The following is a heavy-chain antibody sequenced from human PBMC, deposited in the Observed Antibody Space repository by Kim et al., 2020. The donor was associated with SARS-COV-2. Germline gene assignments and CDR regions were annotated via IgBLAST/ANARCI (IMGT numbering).Heavy chain of an antibody. Sequence: VKGRFTISRDNSKNTLYLQMNSLRAEDTAVYYCAKYMVRGVNYYYYGMDVWGQGTTVTVSS. J-gene: IGHJ6*02. V-gene: IGHV3-30*02. D-gene: IGHD3-10*01. CDR3: AKYMVRGVNYYYYGMDV.